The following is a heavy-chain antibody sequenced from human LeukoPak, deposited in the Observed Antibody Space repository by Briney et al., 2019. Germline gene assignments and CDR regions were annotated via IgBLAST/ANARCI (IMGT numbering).Heavy chain of an antibody. CDR2: INPNSGGT. D-gene: IGHD4-17*01. CDR3: ARGKDGDYVRAFYYGMDV. V-gene: IGHV1-2*04. CDR1: GYTFTGYY. Sequence: ASVKVSCKASGYTFTGYYMHWVRQAPGQGLEWMGWINPNSGGTNYAQKFQGWVTMTRDTSISTAYMELSRLRSDDTAVYYCARGKDGDYVRAFYYGMDVWGQGTTVTVSS. J-gene: IGHJ6*02.